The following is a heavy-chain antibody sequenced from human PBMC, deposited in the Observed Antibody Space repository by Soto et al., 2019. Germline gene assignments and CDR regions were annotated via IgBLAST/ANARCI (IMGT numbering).Heavy chain of an antibody. V-gene: IGHV2-70*04. CDR1: GFSLSTSGMR. Sequence: SGPTLVNPTHTLTLTCTFSGFSLSTSGMRVSWIRQPPGKALEWLARIDWDDDKFYSTSLKTRLTISKDTSKNQVVLTMTNMEPVDTAKYYCARSTFFNDGGHFDYWGQGTLVTVSS. CDR2: IDWDDDK. J-gene: IGHJ4*02. D-gene: IGHD1-1*01. CDR3: ARSTFFNDGGHFDY.